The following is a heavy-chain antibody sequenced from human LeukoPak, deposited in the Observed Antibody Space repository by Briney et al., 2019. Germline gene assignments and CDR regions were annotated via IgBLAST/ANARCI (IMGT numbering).Heavy chain of an antibody. V-gene: IGHV5-51*01. Sequence: GESLKISCKGSGYSFTSYWIGWVRQMPGKGLEWMGIIYPGDSDTRYSPSFQGQVTISADKSISTAYLQWSSLKASDTAMYYCASPSPGIAVAGTRDDALDIWGQGTMVTVSS. CDR1: GYSFTSYW. CDR2: IYPGDSDT. J-gene: IGHJ3*02. D-gene: IGHD6-19*01. CDR3: ASPSPGIAVAGTRDDALDI.